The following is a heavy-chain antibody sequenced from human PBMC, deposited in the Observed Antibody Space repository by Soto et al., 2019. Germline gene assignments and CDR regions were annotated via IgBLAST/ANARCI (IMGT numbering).Heavy chain of an antibody. J-gene: IGHJ4*02. Sequence: PSETLSLTCTVSGGCISSYYWSRIRQPPGKGLEWIGYIYYSGSTNYNPSLKSRVTISVDTSKNQFSLKLSSVTAADTAVYYCARGMTTVTTFDYWGQGPLVTVSS. CDR1: GGCISSYY. D-gene: IGHD4-17*01. V-gene: IGHV4-59*01. CDR2: IYYSGST. CDR3: ARGMTTVTTFDY.